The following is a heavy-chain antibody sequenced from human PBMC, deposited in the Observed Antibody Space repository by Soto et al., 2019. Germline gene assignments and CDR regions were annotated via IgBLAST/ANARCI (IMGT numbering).Heavy chain of an antibody. V-gene: IGHV1-8*02. CDR1: GYDFTAYY. CDR2: MNPINGAT. CDR3: GRGPSPRAPAGGTPYYYAMDV. D-gene: IGHD6-13*01. Sequence: ASVNASCKTSGYDFTAYYINWVRQASGQGLEWMGWMNPINGATGSARRFQGRVSMTRNTATGTAYLELTSLRSDDTGVYSCGRGPSPRAPAGGTPYYYAMDVWGQGTTVTVCS. J-gene: IGHJ6*02.